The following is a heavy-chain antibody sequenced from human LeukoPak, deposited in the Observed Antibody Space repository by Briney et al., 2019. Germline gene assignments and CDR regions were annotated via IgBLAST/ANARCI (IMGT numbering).Heavy chain of an antibody. CDR3: ARDANAGYSVNWFDP. CDR1: GFTLSRHW. J-gene: IGHJ5*01. V-gene: IGHV3-7*03. Sequence: GGSLRLSCAASGFTLSRHWMSWVRQAPGKGLEWVANIKQDGSEKHYVDSVKGRFTISRDNAKNSLYLQMDSLSAEDTAIYYCARDANAGYSVNWFDPWGQGTLVTVSS. CDR2: IKQDGSEK. D-gene: IGHD5/OR15-5a*01.